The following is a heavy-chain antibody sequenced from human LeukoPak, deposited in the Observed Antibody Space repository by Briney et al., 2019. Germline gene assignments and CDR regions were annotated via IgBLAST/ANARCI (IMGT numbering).Heavy chain of an antibody. CDR2: ISGSGGST. CDR1: GFTFSSYA. D-gene: IGHD3-9*01. J-gene: IGHJ3*02. CDR3: AKDVGPITDILIGYLQDDAFDI. Sequence: PGGSLRLSCAASGFTFSSYAMSWVRQAPGKGLEWVSAISGSGGSTYYADSVKGRFTISRDNSKNTLYLQMNSLRAEDTAVYYCAKDVGPITDILIGYLQDDAFDIWGQGTMVTVSS. V-gene: IGHV3-23*01.